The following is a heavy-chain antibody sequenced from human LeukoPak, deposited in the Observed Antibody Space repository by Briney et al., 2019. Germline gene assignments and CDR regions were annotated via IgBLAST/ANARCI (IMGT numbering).Heavy chain of an antibody. CDR3: ARDRRTGFDY. CDR2: ISSSSSYI. CDR1: GFTFSTYA. J-gene: IGHJ4*02. D-gene: IGHD7-27*01. V-gene: IGHV3-21*01. Sequence: PGGSLRLSCEASGFTFSTYAMSWVRQAPGKGLEWVSSISSSSSYIYYADSVKGRFTISRDNAKNSLYLQMNSLRAEDTAVYYCARDRRTGFDYWGQGTLVTVSS.